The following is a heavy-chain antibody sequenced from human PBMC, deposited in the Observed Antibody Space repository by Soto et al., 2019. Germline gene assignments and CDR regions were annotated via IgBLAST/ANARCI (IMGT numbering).Heavy chain of an antibody. V-gene: IGHV4-34*01. J-gene: IGHJ4*02. D-gene: IGHD5-12*01. CDR3: ASTARKDGYNSGFDY. CDR2: INHSGST. CDR1: GGSFSGYY. Sequence: SETLSLTCAVYGGSFSGYYWSWIRQPPGKGLEWIGEINHSGSTNYNPSLKSRVTISVDTSKNQFSLKLSSVTAADTAMYYCASTARKDGYNSGFDYWGQGTLVTVSS.